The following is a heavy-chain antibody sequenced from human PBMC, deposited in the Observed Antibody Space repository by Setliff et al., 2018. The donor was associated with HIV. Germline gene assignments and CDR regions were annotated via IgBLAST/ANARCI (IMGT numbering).Heavy chain of an antibody. J-gene: IGHJ4*02. CDR3: AREGPLYDFWSGYIDY. D-gene: IGHD3-3*01. CDR1: GYTFTNYY. V-gene: IGHV1-46*01. Sequence: GASVKVSCKASGYTFTNYYVHWARQAPGQGLEWMGIINPSGGSTTYAQKFQGRVTMTRDTSTSTVYMELTSLRSEDTAVYYCAREGPLYDFWSGYIDYWGQGILVTVSS. CDR2: INPSGGST.